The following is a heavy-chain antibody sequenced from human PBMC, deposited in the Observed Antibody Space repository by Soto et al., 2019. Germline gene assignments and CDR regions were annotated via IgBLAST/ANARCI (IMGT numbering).Heavy chain of an antibody. CDR2: IYHSGST. Sequence: KPSETLSLTCAVSGGSISSGGYSWSWIRQPPGKGLEWIGYIYHSGSTYYNPSLKSRVTISVDRSKNQFSLKLSSVTAADTAVYYCARDQDYYDSSGYGGDDSDIRGQGPMVPVS. D-gene: IGHD3-22*01. CDR1: GGSISSGGYS. J-gene: IGHJ3*02. CDR3: ARDQDYYDSSGYGGDDSDI. V-gene: IGHV4-30-2*01.